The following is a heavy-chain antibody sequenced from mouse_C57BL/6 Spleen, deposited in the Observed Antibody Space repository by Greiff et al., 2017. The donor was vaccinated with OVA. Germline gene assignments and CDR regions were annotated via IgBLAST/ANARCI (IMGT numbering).Heavy chain of an antibody. Sequence: EVKVVESGGGLVQPGGSLSLSCAASGFTFTDYYMSWVRQPPGKALEWLGFIRNKANGYTTEYSASVKGRFTISRDNSQSILYLQMNALRAEDSATYYCARYITLRWYFDVWGTGTTVTVSS. CDR2: IRNKANGYTT. CDR1: GFTFTDYY. CDR3: ARYITLRWYFDV. J-gene: IGHJ1*03. V-gene: IGHV7-3*01. D-gene: IGHD1-1*01.